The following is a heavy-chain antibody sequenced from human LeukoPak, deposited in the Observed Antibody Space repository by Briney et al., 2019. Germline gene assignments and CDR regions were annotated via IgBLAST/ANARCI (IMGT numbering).Heavy chain of an antibody. CDR3: ARDCSGGSCYGAFDI. Sequence: SETLSLTCAVYGGSFSGYYWSWIRQPPGKGLEWIGEINHSGSTYYNPSLKSRITISVDTSENRFSLKLSSVTATDTAVYYCARDCSGGSCYGAFDIWGQGTMVTVSS. D-gene: IGHD2-15*01. CDR1: GGSFSGYY. J-gene: IGHJ3*02. V-gene: IGHV4-34*01. CDR2: INHSGST.